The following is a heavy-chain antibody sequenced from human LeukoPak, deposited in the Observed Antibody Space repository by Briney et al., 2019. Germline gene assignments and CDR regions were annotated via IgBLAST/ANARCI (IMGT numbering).Heavy chain of an antibody. D-gene: IGHD3-16*02. J-gene: IGHJ5*02. V-gene: IGHV1-46*01. CDR1: GYTFTGYY. CDR2: INPSGSST. Sequence: ASVKVSCKASGYTFTGYYMHWVRQAPGQGLEWMGLINPSGSSTLYAQKFQGRVTMTRDMSTTTDYMELSSLRYEDTAVYYCARDNSVGDIAWWFDPWGQGTLVTVSS. CDR3: ARDNSVGDIAWWFDP.